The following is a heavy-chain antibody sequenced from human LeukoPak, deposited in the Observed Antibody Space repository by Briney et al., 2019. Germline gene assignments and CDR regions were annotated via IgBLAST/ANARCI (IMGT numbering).Heavy chain of an antibody. Sequence: GGSLRLSCAASGFTFSSYSMSWVRQAPGKGLEWVSSISSSSSYIYYADSVKGRFTISRDDAKNSLYLQMYSLRAEDTAVYYCAREFYGSGELYCFDYWGQGTLVTVSS. CDR2: ISSSSSYI. D-gene: IGHD3-10*01. CDR1: GFTFSSYS. J-gene: IGHJ4*02. V-gene: IGHV3-21*01. CDR3: AREFYGSGELYCFDY.